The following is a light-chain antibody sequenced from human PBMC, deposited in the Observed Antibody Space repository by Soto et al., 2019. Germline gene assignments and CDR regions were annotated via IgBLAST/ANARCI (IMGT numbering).Light chain of an antibody. J-gene: IGLJ3*02. V-gene: IGLV1-47*02. CDR1: SSNVGVNY. Sequence: QLVLTQPPSVSGTPGQRVTIYCSGSSSNVGVNYVYWYQHFPGTAPKLLIHTNDQRPSGVPDRFSGSKSGTSASLAISGLRSEDEADYYCAAWDGSLSGRVFGGGTQLTVL. CDR2: TND. CDR3: AAWDGSLSGRV.